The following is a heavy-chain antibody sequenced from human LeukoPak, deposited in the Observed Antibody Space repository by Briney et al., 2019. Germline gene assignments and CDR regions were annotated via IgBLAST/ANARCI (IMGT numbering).Heavy chain of an antibody. V-gene: IGHV3-33*01. D-gene: IGHD6-13*01. J-gene: IGHJ4*02. CDR1: GFTFSSYG. Sequence: GRSLRLSCAASGFTFSSYGMHWVRQAPGKGLEWVAVIWYDGSNKYYADSVKGRFTISRDNSKNTLYLQMNSLRAEDTAVHYCARDAAPGIAAAGIDYWGQGTLVTVSS. CDR3: ARDAAPGIAAAGIDY. CDR2: IWYDGSNK.